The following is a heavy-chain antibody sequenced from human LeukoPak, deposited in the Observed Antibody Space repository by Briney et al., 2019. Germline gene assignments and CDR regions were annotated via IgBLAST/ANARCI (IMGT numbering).Heavy chain of an antibody. CDR3: ARDGYCSSTSCPDHYYYNNYMDV. Sequence: GASVKVSCKASGYTFTSYGISWVRQAPGQGLEWMGWISAYNGNTNYAQKLQGRVTMTTDTSTSTAYMELRSLRSDDTAVYYCARDGYCSSTSCPDHYYYNNYMDVWGKGTTVTVSS. V-gene: IGHV1-18*01. D-gene: IGHD2-2*03. CDR1: GYTFTSYG. J-gene: IGHJ6*03. CDR2: ISAYNGNT.